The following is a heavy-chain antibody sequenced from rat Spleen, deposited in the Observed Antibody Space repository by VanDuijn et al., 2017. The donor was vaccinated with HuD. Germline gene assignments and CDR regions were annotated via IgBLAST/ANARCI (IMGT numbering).Heavy chain of an antibody. CDR3: TRDPITTRDYFDY. V-gene: IGHV2S12*01. CDR1: GFSLISNG. D-gene: IGHD1-1*01. Sequence: QVQLKESGPGLVQPSQTLSLTCTVSGFSLISNGVSWVRQPPGKGLEWIAAISSGGSTYFNSVLKSRLSISRDTSKSQVFLKMNSLQTEDTAIYFCTRDPITTRDYFDYWDQGVMVTVSS. CDR2: ISSGGST. J-gene: IGHJ2*01.